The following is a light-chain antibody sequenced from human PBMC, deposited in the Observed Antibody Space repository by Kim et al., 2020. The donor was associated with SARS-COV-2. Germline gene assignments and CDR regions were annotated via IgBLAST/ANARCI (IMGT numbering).Light chain of an antibody. V-gene: IGLV1-44*01. CDR1: LTNGGGNS. J-gene: IGLJ1*01. Sequence: GRVVALLCAGGLTNGGGNSVHWYQQMQGGAPRLLIHPGNEGPSGVPGRFAGSKSETSASLAISGLQSEDEADYYCAAWDGRLNAYVFGTGTKVTVL. CDR3: AAWDGRLNAYV. CDR2: PGN.